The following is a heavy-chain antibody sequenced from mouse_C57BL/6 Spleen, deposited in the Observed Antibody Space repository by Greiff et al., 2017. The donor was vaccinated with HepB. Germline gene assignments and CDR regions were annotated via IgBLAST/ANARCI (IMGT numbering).Heavy chain of an antibody. Sequence: EVQLQQSGPGLVKPSQSLSLTCSVTGYSITSGYYWNWIRQFPGNKLEWMGYISYDGSNNYNPSLKNRISITRDTSKNQFFLKLNSVTTEDTATYYCARDQRGWFAYWGQGTLVTVSA. V-gene: IGHV3-6*01. CDR1: GYSITSGYY. CDR2: ISYDGSN. CDR3: ARDQRGWFAY. J-gene: IGHJ3*01.